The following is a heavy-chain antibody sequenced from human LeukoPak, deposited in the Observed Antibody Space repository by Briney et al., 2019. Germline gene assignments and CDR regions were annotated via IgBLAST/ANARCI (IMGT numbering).Heavy chain of an antibody. D-gene: IGHD3-10*01. Sequence: ASVKVSCKVSGYTLTELSMHWVRQAPGKGLEWMGGFDPEDGETIYAQKFQGRVTMTEDTSTDTAYMELRSLRSDDTAVYYCARGSRYYYGSGSPTEDYWGQGTLVTVSS. V-gene: IGHV1-24*01. CDR1: GYTLTELS. CDR3: ARGSRYYYGSGSPTEDY. CDR2: FDPEDGET. J-gene: IGHJ4*02.